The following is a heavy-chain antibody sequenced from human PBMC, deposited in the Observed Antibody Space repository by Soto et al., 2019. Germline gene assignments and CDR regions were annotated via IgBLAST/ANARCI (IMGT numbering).Heavy chain of an antibody. J-gene: IGHJ5*02. CDR1: GVSVGTDVDY. CDR2: IYYDGST. V-gene: IGHV4-30-4*01. Sequence: PSETLSLTCTVSGVSVGTDVDYWGWVRQPPGKGLEWIGYIYYDGSTYYNPSLTSPVDISMDSSQNQFSLKLDSVTGADTAVYYCAKTLQRVLLPARRWFDPWGQGTLVTVSS. CDR3: AKTLQRVLLPARRWFDP. D-gene: IGHD1-1*01.